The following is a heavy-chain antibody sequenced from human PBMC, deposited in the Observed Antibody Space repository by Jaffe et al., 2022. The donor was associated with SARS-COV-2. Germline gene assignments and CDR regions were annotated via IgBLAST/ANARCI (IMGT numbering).Heavy chain of an antibody. D-gene: IGHD6-13*01. Sequence: QVQLVESGGGVVQPGRSLRLSCAASGFTFSSYAMHWVRQAPGKGLEWVAVISYDGSNKYYADSVKGRFTISRDNSKNTLYLQMNSLRAEDTAVYYCARDRIPAAAGTSWQDNWFDPWGQGTLVTVSS. J-gene: IGHJ5*02. CDR2: ISYDGSNK. CDR3: ARDRIPAAAGTSWQDNWFDP. V-gene: IGHV3-30-3*01. CDR1: GFTFSSYA.